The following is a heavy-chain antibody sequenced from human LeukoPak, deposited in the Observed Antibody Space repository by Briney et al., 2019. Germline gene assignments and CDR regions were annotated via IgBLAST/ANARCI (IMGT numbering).Heavy chain of an antibody. D-gene: IGHD6-6*01. V-gene: IGHV3-15*01. CDR3: TTGSRYGSSPR. Sequence: GGSLTLSCAASGFTFSNAWMSWVRQAPGKGLEWVGRIKSKTDGGTTDYAAPVKGRFTISRDDSKNTLYLQMNSLKTEDTAVYYCTTGSRYGSSPRWGQGTLVTVSS. CDR2: IKSKTDGGTT. CDR1: GFTFSNAW. J-gene: IGHJ4*02.